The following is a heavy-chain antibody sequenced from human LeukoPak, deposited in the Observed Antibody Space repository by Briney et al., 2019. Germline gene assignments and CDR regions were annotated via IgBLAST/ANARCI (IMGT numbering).Heavy chain of an antibody. D-gene: IGHD3-22*01. V-gene: IGHV4-59*01. Sequence: SETLSLTCTVSGDSISGYYWSWIRRPPGKGLEWVGYIYDSGITNYHPSLKSRVTMSVDTSKNQFSLKLSSVTAADTAVYYCARGIPGNYYDSSGSFDIWGQGTMVTVSS. CDR3: ARGIPGNYYDSSGSFDI. CDR1: GDSISGYY. J-gene: IGHJ3*02. CDR2: IYDSGIT.